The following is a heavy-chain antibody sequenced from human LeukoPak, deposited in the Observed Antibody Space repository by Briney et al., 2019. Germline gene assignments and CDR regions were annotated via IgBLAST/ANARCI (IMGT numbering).Heavy chain of an antibody. CDR3: AKTQGYSGYDSEFVK. Sequence: AGSLRLSCAASGVTVSSNYMSWVRQAPGKGLEWVSVIYSGGSTYYADSVKGRFTISRDNSKNTLYLQMNSLRAEDTAVYFCAKTQGYSGYDSEFVKWGQGTLVSVSS. CDR2: IYSGGST. J-gene: IGHJ4*02. D-gene: IGHD5-12*01. CDR1: GVTVSSNY. V-gene: IGHV3-53*01.